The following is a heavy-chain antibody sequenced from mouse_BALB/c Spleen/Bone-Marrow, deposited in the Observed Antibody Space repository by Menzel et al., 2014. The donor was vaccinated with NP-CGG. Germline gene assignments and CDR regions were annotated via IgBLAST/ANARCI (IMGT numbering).Heavy chain of an antibody. CDR1: GYTFTSYM. Sequence: EVQLQQSGPELVKPGASVKMSCKASGYTFTSYMMHWVKQKPGQGLEWVGYVNPYSDDTYYTEDFKGKATLTSDKSSSTVYMELSSLTSEDSAVFYCARSKDWYFDVWGAGTTVTGSS. CDR3: ARSKDWYFDV. CDR2: VNPYSDDT. J-gene: IGHJ1*01. V-gene: IGHV1-14*01.